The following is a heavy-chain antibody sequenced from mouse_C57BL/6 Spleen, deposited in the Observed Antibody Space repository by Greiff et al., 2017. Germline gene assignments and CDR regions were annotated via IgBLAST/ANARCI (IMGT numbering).Heavy chain of an antibody. J-gene: IGHJ3*01. Sequence: VQLQQPGAELVKPGASVKMSCKASGYTFTSYWITWVKQRPGQGLEWIGDIYPGSGSTNYNEKFKSKATLTVDTSSSTAYMQLSSLTSEASAVYYCARDYGSSWGFAYWGQGTLVTVSA. CDR1: GYTFTSYW. D-gene: IGHD1-1*01. CDR3: ARDYGSSWGFAY. CDR2: IYPGSGST. V-gene: IGHV1-55*01.